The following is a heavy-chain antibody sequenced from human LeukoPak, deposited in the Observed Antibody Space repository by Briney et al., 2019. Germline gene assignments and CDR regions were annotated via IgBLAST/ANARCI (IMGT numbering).Heavy chain of an antibody. CDR1: GGSISSYY. CDR3: ARGSGGQLLWFGELWGNWFDH. D-gene: IGHD3-10*01. Sequence: PSETLSLTCTVSGGSISSYYWSWIRQPPGKGLEWIGYIYYSGSTNYNPSLKSRVTISVDTSKNQFSLKLSSVTAADTAVYYCARGSGGQLLWFGELWGNWFDHWGQGTLVTVSS. J-gene: IGHJ5*02. V-gene: IGHV4-59*01. CDR2: IYYSGST.